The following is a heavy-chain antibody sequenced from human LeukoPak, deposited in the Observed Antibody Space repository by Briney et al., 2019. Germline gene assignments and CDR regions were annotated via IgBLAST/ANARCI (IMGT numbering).Heavy chain of an antibody. D-gene: IGHD3-9*01. CDR3: VREPEKYYNLVTGYRYFDN. CDR1: GGPFNYYF. CDR2: INELGFT. V-gene: IGHV4-34*01. J-gene: IGHJ4*02. Sequence: SETLSLTCAVYGGPFNYYFWSWIRQSPGKGLEWIGEINELGFTKYNPSLKSRVSMSVDTSKNQFSLRLTSVTAADTAVYYCVREPEKYYNLVTGYRYFDNWGQGTLVTVSS.